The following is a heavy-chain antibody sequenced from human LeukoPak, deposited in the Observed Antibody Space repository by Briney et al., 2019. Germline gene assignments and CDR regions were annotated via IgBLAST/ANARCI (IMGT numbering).Heavy chain of an antibody. CDR1: GFTFSKFW. V-gene: IGHV3-7*03. Sequence: PGGSLRLSCAASGFTFSKFWMTWVRQAPGKGLEWVANIKQDGSEKSYVDSVKGRFTISRDNSKNTLYLQMNSLRAEDTAVYYRAREAYYYDSSGQTRAQDYWGQGTLVTVSS. CDR3: AREAYYYDSSGQTRAQDY. J-gene: IGHJ4*02. D-gene: IGHD3-22*01. CDR2: IKQDGSEK.